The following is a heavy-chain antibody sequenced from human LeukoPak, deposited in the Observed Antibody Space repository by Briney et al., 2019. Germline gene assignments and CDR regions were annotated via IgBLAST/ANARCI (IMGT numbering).Heavy chain of an antibody. CDR3: ARGDGDGSFDY. D-gene: IGHD4-17*01. J-gene: IGHJ4*02. CDR2: IIPILGIA. CDR1: GYTFTSYG. V-gene: IGHV1-69*04. Sequence: SVKVSCKASGYTFTSYGISWVRQAPGQGLEWMGRIIPILGIANYAQKFQGRVTITADKSTSTAYMELSSLRSEDTAVYYCARGDGDGSFDYWGQGTLVTVSS.